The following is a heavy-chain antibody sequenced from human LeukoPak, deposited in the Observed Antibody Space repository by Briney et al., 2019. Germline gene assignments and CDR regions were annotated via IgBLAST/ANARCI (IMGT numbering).Heavy chain of an antibody. J-gene: IGHJ4*02. CDR2: IRYDGSNK. CDR1: GFTFSSYG. CDR3: ARDSPQPVGGSQNDY. Sequence: GGSLRLSCAASGFTFSSYGMHWVRQAPGKGLEWVAFIRYDGSNKYYADSVKGRFTISRDNSKNTLYLQMNSLRAEDTAVYYCARDSPQPVGGSQNDYWGTGTLVTVSS. D-gene: IGHD4-23*01. V-gene: IGHV3-30*02.